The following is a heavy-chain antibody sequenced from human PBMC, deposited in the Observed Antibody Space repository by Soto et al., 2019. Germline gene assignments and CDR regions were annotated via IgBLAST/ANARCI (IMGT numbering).Heavy chain of an antibody. D-gene: IGHD5-12*01. Sequence: SVKVSCKASGGTFSSYAISWVRQAPGQGLEWMGGIIPIFGTANYAQKFQGRVTITADESTSTAYMELSSLRSEDTAVYYCQWLRLNPPPHGSGDRRHYFDYWGQGTLVTVSS. V-gene: IGHV1-69*13. CDR3: QWLRLNPPPHGSGDRRHYFDY. CDR1: GGTFSSYA. CDR2: IIPIFGTA. J-gene: IGHJ4*02.